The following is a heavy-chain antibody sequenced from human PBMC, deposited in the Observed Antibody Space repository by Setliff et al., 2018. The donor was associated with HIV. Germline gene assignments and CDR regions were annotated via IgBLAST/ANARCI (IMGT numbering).Heavy chain of an antibody. CDR2: IIPIFGTA. CDR3: ARQNAIGVVVAATSGFDY. J-gene: IGHJ4*02. D-gene: IGHD2-15*01. Sequence: SVKVSCKASGGTFSSYGISWVRQAPGQGLEWMGGIIPIFGTANYAQKFQGRVTITADESTSTAYMELSGLRSEDTAVYYCARQNAIGVVVAATSGFDYWGQGTLVTVSS. CDR1: GGTFSSYG. V-gene: IGHV1-69*13.